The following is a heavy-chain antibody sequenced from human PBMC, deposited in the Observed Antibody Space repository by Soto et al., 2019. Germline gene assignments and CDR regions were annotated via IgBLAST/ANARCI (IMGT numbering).Heavy chain of an antibody. D-gene: IGHD3-10*01. V-gene: IGHV3-23*01. J-gene: IGHJ4*02. CDR2: ISGSGGST. Sequence: GGSLRLSCAASGFTFSSYAMSWVRQAPGKGLEWVSAISGSGGSTYYADSVKGRFTISRDNSKNTLYLQMNSLRAEDTAVYYCAKDPRSYYYGSGSYYNDYWGQGTLVTVSS. CDR1: GFTFSSYA. CDR3: AKDPRSYYYGSGSYYNDY.